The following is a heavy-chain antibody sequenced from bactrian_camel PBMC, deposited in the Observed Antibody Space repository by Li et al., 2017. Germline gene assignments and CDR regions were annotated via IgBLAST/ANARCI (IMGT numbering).Heavy chain of an antibody. CDR3: VRDGWDY. D-gene: IGHD1*01. V-gene: IGHV3S40*01. Sequence: VQLVESGGGLVQPGGSLRLSCAGSGFTFSTYDMNWVRQAPGKGLEWVSGIVRGGENTFYADSVRGRFTISRDNARNTLYLQLDSLIADDTVKYYCVRDGWDYWGQGTQVTVS. J-gene: IGHJ4*01. CDR2: IVRGGENT. CDR1: GFTFSTYD.